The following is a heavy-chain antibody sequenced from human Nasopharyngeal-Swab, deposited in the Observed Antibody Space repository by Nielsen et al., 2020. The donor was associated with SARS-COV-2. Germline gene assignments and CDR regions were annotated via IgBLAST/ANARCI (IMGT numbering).Heavy chain of an antibody. J-gene: IGHJ6*02. Sequence: SCAVSGGSISSSNWWSWVRQPPGKGLEWIGEIYHSGSTNYNPSLKSRVTISVDKSKNQFSLKLSSVTAADTAVYYCARDPRLVTMVRGAYYYYYYGMDVWGQGTTVTVSS. V-gene: IGHV4-4*02. CDR1: GGSISSSNW. D-gene: IGHD3-10*01. CDR2: IYHSGST. CDR3: ARDPRLVTMVRGAYYYYYYGMDV.